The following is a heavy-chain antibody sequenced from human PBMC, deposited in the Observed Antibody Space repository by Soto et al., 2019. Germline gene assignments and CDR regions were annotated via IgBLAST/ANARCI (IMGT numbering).Heavy chain of an antibody. Sequence: GGSLRLSCAASGFTFDDYAMHWVRQAPGKGLEWVSGISWNSGSIGYADSVKGRFTISRDNAKNSLYLQMNSLRAEDTALYYCAKDISHTYGDYGFDYWGQGTLVTVSS. CDR3: AKDISHTYGDYGFDY. D-gene: IGHD4-17*01. CDR2: ISWNSGSI. CDR1: GFTFDDYA. V-gene: IGHV3-9*01. J-gene: IGHJ4*02.